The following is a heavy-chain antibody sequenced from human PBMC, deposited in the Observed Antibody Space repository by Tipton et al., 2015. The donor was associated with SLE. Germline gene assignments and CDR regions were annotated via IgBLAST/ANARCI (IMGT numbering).Heavy chain of an antibody. V-gene: IGHV4-39*07. D-gene: IGHD6-6*01. CDR2: INYSGTT. J-gene: IGHJ4*02. CDR3: ARTLAAQIDY. Sequence: TLSLTCTVSGGSISSSTYYWGWIRQPPGKGLEWIGNINYSGTTYYNPSLRSRVTTSVDTSKNQFSLRLTSVTAADTAVYYCARTLAAQIDYWGQGTLVTVSS. CDR1: GGSISSSTYY.